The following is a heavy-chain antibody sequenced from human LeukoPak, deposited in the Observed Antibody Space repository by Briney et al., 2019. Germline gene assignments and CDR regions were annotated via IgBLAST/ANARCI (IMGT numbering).Heavy chain of an antibody. D-gene: IGHD3-22*01. J-gene: IGHJ4*02. V-gene: IGHV4-39*07. Sequence: SETLSLTCTVSGGSISTSNYYWGWIRQPPGKGLEWIGNIFYSGSTYYGPSLKSRLTISLDTSRNQFSLKLNSVTAADTAVYYCASASRYDSSGYYKYWGQGTLVTVSS. CDR1: GGSISTSNYY. CDR3: ASASRYDSSGYYKY. CDR2: IFYSGST.